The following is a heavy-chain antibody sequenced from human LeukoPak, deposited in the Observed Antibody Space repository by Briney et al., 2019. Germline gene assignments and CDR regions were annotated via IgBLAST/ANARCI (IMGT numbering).Heavy chain of an antibody. CDR3: ARRRGTYYYGSGSHPATFDY. V-gene: IGHV4-34*01. Sequence: SETLSLTCAVYGGSFSDYYWSWIRQPPGKGLEWIGEINHSGSTNYNPSLKSRVTISVDTSKNQFSLKLSSVTAADTAVYYCARRRGTYYYGSGSHPATFDYWGQGTLVTVSS. D-gene: IGHD3-10*01. CDR1: GGSFSDYY. J-gene: IGHJ4*02. CDR2: INHSGST.